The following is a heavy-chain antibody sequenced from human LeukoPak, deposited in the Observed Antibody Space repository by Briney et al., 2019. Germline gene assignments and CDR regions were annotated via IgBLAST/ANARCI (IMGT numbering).Heavy chain of an antibody. CDR3: ARYGDTYYDFWSGYSTFDY. CDR1: GYTFTGYY. J-gene: IGHJ4*02. D-gene: IGHD3-3*01. Sequence: ASVKVSRKASGYTFTGYYMHWVRQAPGQGLEWMGWINPNSGGTNYAQKFQGRVTMTRDTSISTAYMELSRLRSGDTAVYYCARYGDTYYDFWSGYSTFDYWGQGTLVTVSS. CDR2: INPNSGGT. V-gene: IGHV1-2*02.